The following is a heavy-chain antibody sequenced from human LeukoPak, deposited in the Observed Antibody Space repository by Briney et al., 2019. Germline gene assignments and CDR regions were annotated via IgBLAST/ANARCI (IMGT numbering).Heavy chain of an antibody. CDR3: ARGSHYGSGSQYYYYYYMDV. D-gene: IGHD3-10*01. V-gene: IGHV4-38-2*01. Sequence: SETLSLTCAVSGYSISSGYYWGWIRQPPGKGLEWIGSIYHSGSTYYNPSLKSRVTISVDTSKNQFSLKLSSVTAADTADYYCARGSHYGSGSQYYYYYYMDVWGKGTTVTVSS. J-gene: IGHJ6*03. CDR2: IYHSGST. CDR1: GYSISSGYY.